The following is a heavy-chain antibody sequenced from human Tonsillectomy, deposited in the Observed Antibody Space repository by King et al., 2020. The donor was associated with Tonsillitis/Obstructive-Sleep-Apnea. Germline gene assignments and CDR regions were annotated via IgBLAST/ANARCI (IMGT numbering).Heavy chain of an antibody. D-gene: IGHD1-26*01. Sequence: QLVQSGAEVKKPGESLRISCKGPGYSFTSYWISWVRQMPGKGLEWMGRIDPSDSYTDYSPSFQGHVTISADKSISTAYLQWSSLRASDTAMYYCARLAPGTLYYYYHMDVWGKGTTVTVSS. V-gene: IGHV5-10-1*01. CDR1: GYSFTSYW. CDR2: IDPSDSYT. CDR3: ARLAPGTLYYYYHMDV. J-gene: IGHJ6*03.